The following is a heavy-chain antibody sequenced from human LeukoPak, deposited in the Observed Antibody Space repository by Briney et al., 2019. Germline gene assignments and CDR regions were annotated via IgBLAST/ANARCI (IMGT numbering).Heavy chain of an antibody. J-gene: IGHJ5*02. V-gene: IGHV3-48*03. CDR3: ARDLPKKSIAARPRWFDP. CDR2: ISSSGSSI. D-gene: IGHD6-6*01. CDR1: GFTFSSYE. Sequence: PGGSLRLSRAASGFTFSSYEMNWVRPAPGKGLEWVSYISSSGSSIYYADSVKGRFTTSRDNAKNSLYLQMNSLRAEDTAVYYCARDLPKKSIAARPRWFDPWGQGTLVTVSS.